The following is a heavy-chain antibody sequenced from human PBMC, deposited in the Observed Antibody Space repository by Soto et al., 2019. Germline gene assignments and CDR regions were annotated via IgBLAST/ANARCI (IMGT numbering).Heavy chain of an antibody. J-gene: IGHJ4*02. CDR1: GFTFSSYA. V-gene: IGHV3-30-3*01. Sequence: QVQLVESGGGVVQPGRSLRLSCAASGFTFSSYAMHGVRQAPGKGLEWVAVISYDGSNKYYADSVKGRFTISRDNSKNTLYLQMNGLRAEDTAVYYCARVGGYGGNSGGAIDYWGQGTLVTVSS. CDR2: ISYDGSNK. CDR3: ARVGGYGGNSGGAIDY. D-gene: IGHD5-12*01.